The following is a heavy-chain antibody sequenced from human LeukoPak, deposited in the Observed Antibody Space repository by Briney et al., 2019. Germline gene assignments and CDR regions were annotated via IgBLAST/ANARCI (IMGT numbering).Heavy chain of an antibody. CDR2: ISYDGSNK. V-gene: IGHV3-30*18. J-gene: IGHJ4*02. CDR1: GFSFSNYG. CDR3: ANGGTYRDYFDY. D-gene: IGHD3-16*01. Sequence: GGSLRLSCAASGFSFSNYGIHWVRQAPGKGLEWVTVISYDGSNKYYADSVKGRFTISRDNSKNTLYLQMNSLRAEDTAVYYCANGGTYRDYFDYWGQGTLVTVSS.